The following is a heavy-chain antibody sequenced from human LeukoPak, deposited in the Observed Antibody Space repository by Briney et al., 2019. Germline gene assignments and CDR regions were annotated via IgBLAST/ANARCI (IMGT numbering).Heavy chain of an antibody. V-gene: IGHV5-51*01. J-gene: IGHJ2*01. Sequence: HGESLKISCKGSGYSFTSYWIGWVRQMPGKGLEWMGIIYPGDSNSRYSPSFQGQVNISADKSLSTAYLQWSSLKASDSAMHYCVRSPRKFWYFDLWGRGTLVTVSS. CDR2: IYPGDSNS. CDR1: GYSFTSYW. D-gene: IGHD4-17*01. CDR3: VRSPRKFWYFDL.